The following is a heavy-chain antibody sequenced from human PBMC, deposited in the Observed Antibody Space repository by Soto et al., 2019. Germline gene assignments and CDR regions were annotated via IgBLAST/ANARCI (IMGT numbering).Heavy chain of an antibody. CDR3: ARGPHGYYDILTGYLEFRGFDP. CDR1: GFTVSSNY. V-gene: IGHV3-66*01. D-gene: IGHD3-9*01. J-gene: IGHJ5*02. CDR2: IYSGGST. Sequence: GGSLRLSCAASGFTVSSNYMSWVRQAPGKGLEWVSVIYSGGSTYYADSVKGRFTISRDNSKNTLYLQMNSLRAEDTAVYYCARGPHGYYDILTGYLEFRGFDPWGQGTLVTVSS.